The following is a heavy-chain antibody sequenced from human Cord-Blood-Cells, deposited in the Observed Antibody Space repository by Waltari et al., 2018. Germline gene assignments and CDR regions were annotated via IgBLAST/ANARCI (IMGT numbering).Heavy chain of an antibody. J-gene: IGHJ3*02. D-gene: IGHD7-27*01. CDR3: ARGTGDLDAFDI. V-gene: IGHV3-33*01. CDR2: IWYDGSNK. CDR1: GFTFSSYG. Sequence: QVQLVASGGGVVQPGRSLRLSCAASGFTFSSYGMHWVRQAPGKGLEWVAVIWYDGSNKYYADSVKGRFTISRDNSKNTLYLQMNSLRAEDTAVYYCARGTGDLDAFDIWGQGTMVTVSS.